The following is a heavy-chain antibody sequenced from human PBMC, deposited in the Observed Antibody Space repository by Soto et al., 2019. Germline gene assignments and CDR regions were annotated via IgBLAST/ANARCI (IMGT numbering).Heavy chain of an antibody. CDR1: GYTFTSYS. CDR2: INPSSGRT. CDR3: ARDHNFGFILYAMDV. Sequence: ASVKVSCKASGYTFTSYSMHWMRQAPGQGLEWMGIINPSSGRTSYAQNFQGRVTMTSDTSTSIVYMEMSSLKSEDTAVYYCARDHNFGFILYAMDVWGQGTTVTVSS. J-gene: IGHJ6*02. D-gene: IGHD2-15*01. V-gene: IGHV1-46*01.